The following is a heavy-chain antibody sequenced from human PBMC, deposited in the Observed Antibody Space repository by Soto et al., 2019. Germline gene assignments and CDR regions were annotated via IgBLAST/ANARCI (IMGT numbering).Heavy chain of an antibody. CDR3: ARDGLERIAVVAATQPFDY. CDR1: GYTFTSYG. J-gene: IGHJ4*02. V-gene: IGHV1-18*01. D-gene: IGHD2-15*01. Sequence: ASGKVSCKASGYTFTSYGISWVRQAPGQGLEWMGWISAYNGNTNYAQKLQGRVTMTTDTSTSTAYMELRSLRSDDTAVYYCARDGLERIAVVAATQPFDYWGQGTLVTVSS. CDR2: ISAYNGNT.